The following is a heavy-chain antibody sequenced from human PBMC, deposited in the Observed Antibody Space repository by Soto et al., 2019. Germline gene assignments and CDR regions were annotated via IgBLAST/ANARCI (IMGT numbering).Heavy chain of an antibody. J-gene: IGHJ5*02. CDR1: GFNFTNHW. CDR2: ITSDGKSK. CDR3: ARESGDWPLNWFDP. V-gene: IGHV3-74*01. D-gene: IGHD2-21*02. Sequence: PGGSLRLSCAASGFNFTNHWMHWVRHAPGKGLVWVSRITSDGKSKAYAESVKGRFAISRDNAKNTVYLQMNGLTVEDTAVYYCARESGDWPLNWFDPWGQGTLVTVSS.